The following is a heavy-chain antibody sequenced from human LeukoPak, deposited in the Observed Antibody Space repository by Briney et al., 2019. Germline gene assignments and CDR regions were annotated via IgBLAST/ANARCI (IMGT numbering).Heavy chain of an antibody. V-gene: IGHV3-7*01. D-gene: IGHD6-19*01. CDR3: ASCGWNYYYGMDV. J-gene: IGHJ6*02. CDR2: IKQDGSEK. CDR1: GFTFSSYW. Sequence: GGSLRLSCAASGFTFSSYWMSWVRQAPGKGLEWVANIKQDGSEKYYVDSVKGRFTISRDNAKNSLYLQMNSLRAEDTAVYYCASCGWNYYYGMDVWGQGTTVTVSS.